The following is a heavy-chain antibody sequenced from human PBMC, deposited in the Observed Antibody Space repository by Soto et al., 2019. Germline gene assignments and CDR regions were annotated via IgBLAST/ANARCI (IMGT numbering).Heavy chain of an antibody. CDR1: GFTFDDYA. CDR3: VKDESINWYSGHFRH. J-gene: IGHJ1*01. D-gene: IGHD6-13*01. V-gene: IGHV3-9*01. Sequence: GGSLRLSCAASGFTFDDYAMHWVRQVPGKGLEWVSGINWNSGSIGYGDSVKGRFAISRDNAKNSLHLQMNSLSAEDTTFYYCVKDESINWYSGHFRHWGQGTLVTVSS. CDR2: INWNSGSI.